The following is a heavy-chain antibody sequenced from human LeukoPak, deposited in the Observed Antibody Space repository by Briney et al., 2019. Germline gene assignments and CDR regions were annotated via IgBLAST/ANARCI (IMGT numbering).Heavy chain of an antibody. CDR1: GFTFSSYW. D-gene: IGHD3-22*01. Sequence: GGSLRLSCAASGFTFSSYWMSWVRQAPGKGLEWVSRINSDGSSTTYADSVKGRFTISRDNAKNTLYLQMNSLRAEDTAVYYCARAPYYYDTSGFLIWGQGTMVTVSS. J-gene: IGHJ3*02. V-gene: IGHV3-74*01. CDR3: ARAPYYYDTSGFLI. CDR2: INSDGSST.